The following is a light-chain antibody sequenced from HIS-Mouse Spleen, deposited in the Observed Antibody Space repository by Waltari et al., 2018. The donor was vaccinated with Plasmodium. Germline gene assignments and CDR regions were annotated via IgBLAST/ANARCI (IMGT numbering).Light chain of an antibody. V-gene: IGLV1-44*01. J-gene: IGLJ2*01. CDR1: ISSIGSNT. CDR2: SNN. CDR3: AAWDDSLNGVV. Sequence: QSVLTQPPSASGTPGPRVTISCSGSISSIGSNTVNWYQQPPGPAPKLLIYSNNQRPSGVPDRFSGSKSGTSASLAISGLQSEDEADYYCAAWDDSLNGVVFAGGTKLTVL.